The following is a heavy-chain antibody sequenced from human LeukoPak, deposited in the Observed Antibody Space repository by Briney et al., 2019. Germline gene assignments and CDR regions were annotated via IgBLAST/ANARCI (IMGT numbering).Heavy chain of an antibody. Sequence: SETQSLTCTVSGGSISSGSYYWSWIRQPAGKGLEWIGRIYTSGSTNYNPSLKSRVTISVDTSKNQFSLKLSSVTAADTAVYYCARASAMAIGDAFDIWGQGTMVTVSS. CDR2: IYTSGST. D-gene: IGHD5-18*01. J-gene: IGHJ3*02. V-gene: IGHV4-61*02. CDR3: ARASAMAIGDAFDI. CDR1: GGSISSGSYY.